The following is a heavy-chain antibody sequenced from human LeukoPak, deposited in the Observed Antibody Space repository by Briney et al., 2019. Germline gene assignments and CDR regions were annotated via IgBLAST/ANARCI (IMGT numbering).Heavy chain of an antibody. CDR1: GYTFTSYG. V-gene: IGHV1-18*01. J-gene: IGHJ5*02. CDR2: ISAYNGKT. Sequence: ASVKVSCKASGYTFTSYGISWVRQTPGQGLEWMGWISAYNGKTNYAQKLQGRVTMTTDTSTSTAYMELRSLRSDDTAVYYCARGTYYYGSGSYVHNWFDPWGQGTLVTVSS. D-gene: IGHD3-10*01. CDR3: ARGTYYYGSGSYVHNWFDP.